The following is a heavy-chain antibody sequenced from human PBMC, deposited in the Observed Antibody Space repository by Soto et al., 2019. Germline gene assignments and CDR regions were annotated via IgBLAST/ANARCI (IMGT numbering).Heavy chain of an antibody. CDR3: ASGGWETPI. D-gene: IGHD1-26*01. V-gene: IGHV3-7*03. J-gene: IGHJ4*02. CDR1: GFAFSTYW. Sequence: ESVGGLVQPGGSLRLSCAASGFAFSTYWMSWVRQAPGQGLEWVATMNPDGSQEYYVDSVKGRFTVSRDNAKKSLYLQMNSLRDEDTAVYYCASGGWETPIWGQGTPVTASS. CDR2: MNPDGSQE.